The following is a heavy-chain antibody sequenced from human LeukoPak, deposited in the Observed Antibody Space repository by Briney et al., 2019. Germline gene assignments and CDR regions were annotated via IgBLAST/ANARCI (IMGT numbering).Heavy chain of an antibody. J-gene: IGHJ4*02. V-gene: IGHV4-34*01. D-gene: IGHD3-9*01. CDR1: GGSFSDFF. Sequence: SETLSLTCAVYGGSFSDFFWTWVRQPPGKGLEWIGEINHSGNNKYNPSLKSRVTTSVDTSNNQLSLNLISVTAADTAVYYCARGRVSPSYDVLTGSYRPTYYFDYWGQGTLVTVSS. CDR3: ARGRVSPSYDVLTGSYRPTYYFDY. CDR2: INHSGNN.